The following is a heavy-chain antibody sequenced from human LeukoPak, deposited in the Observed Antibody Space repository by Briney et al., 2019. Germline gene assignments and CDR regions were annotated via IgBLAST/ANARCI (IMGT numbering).Heavy chain of an antibody. D-gene: IGHD3-10*01. J-gene: IGHJ4*02. CDR3: ASCLFDYYYFDQ. V-gene: IGHV4-4*02. CDR1: GDSITSHNW. Sequence: SETLSLTCAVSGDSITSHNWWSWVRQPPGKGLEWIGEIYHSGTTNYSPSLMSRVTISVDKSKNQLSLRLTSVTAADTAVYFCASCLFDYYYFDQWGQGTLVTVSS. CDR2: IYHSGTT.